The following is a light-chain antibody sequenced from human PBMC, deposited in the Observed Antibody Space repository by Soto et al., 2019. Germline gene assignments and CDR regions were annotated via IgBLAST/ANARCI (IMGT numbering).Light chain of an antibody. Sequence: QSVLTQPASVSGSPGQSIPISCPGTSGDVGNYNLVSWYQQHPGKAPKLMIYEVNKWPSGVSNRFSGSKSGNTASLTISGLQAEDEADYYCCSYVGSSTSYVFGTGTKVTVL. CDR1: SGDVGNYNL. J-gene: IGLJ1*01. CDR2: EVN. V-gene: IGLV2-23*02. CDR3: CSYVGSSTSYV.